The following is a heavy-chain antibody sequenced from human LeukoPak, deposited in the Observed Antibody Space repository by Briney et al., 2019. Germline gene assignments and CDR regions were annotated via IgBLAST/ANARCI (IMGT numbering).Heavy chain of an antibody. CDR1: GGSISSSSYY. CDR3: ARHKAREKYFDY. J-gene: IGHJ4*02. D-gene: IGHD1-26*01. Sequence: SETLSLTCTFSGGSISSSSYYWGWIRQPPGKGLEWIGSMYYSGSTYYNPSLKSRVTISVDTSKNQFSLKLSAVTAADTAVFYCARHKAREKYFDYWGQGNLVTVYS. CDR2: MYYSGST. V-gene: IGHV4-39*01.